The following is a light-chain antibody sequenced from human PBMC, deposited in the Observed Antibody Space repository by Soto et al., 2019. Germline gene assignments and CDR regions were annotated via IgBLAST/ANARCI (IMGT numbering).Light chain of an antibody. V-gene: IGKV3-20*01. CDR1: QSVSSS. Sequence: EIFLTQSPCTLSLSPGGRATLSCRASQSVSSSLAWYQQKTGQAPRLLISDASSRATGIPDRFSGSGSGTDFTLTISRLEPEDFAVYYCQQYGSSPGTFGQGTKWIS. J-gene: IGKJ1*01. CDR2: DAS. CDR3: QQYGSSPGT.